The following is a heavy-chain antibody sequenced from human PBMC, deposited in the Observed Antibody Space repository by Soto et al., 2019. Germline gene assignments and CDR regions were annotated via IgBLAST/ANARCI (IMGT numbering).Heavy chain of an antibody. V-gene: IGHV3-11*01. CDR3: ARDFTMTGMDV. D-gene: IGHD3-3*01. J-gene: IGHJ6*02. Sequence: GGSLRLSCAASGFSLSDYYMSWIRQAPGKGLEWVSYISSSDINIYYADSVKGRFTVSTDNAKNSLYLQMNSLRAEDTAVYYCARDFTMTGMDVWGPGTAVTV. CDR2: ISSSDINI. CDR1: GFSLSDYY.